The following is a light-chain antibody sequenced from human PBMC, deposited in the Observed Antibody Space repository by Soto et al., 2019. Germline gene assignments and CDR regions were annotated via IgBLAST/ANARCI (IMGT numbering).Light chain of an antibody. J-gene: IGKJ3*01. CDR1: QGIANF. CDR3: QQLNSFPIR. CDR2: GAS. V-gene: IGKV1-9*01. Sequence: IQLTQSPSSLSASVGDRVTISCRASQGIANFLAWYQQKPGKAPKLLIYGASTLQSGVPSRFSGSGSGTDFTLTISGQQPEDFATYYCQQLNSFPIRVGPGTKVDIK.